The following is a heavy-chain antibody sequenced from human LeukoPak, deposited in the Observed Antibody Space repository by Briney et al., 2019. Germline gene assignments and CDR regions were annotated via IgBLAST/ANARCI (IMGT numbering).Heavy chain of an antibody. Sequence: SETLSLTCAVYGGSFSGYYWSWIRQPPGKGLEWIGEINHSGSTNYNPSLKSRVTISVDTSKNQFSLKLSSVTAADTAVYYCARNPGISDYWGQGTLVTVSS. V-gene: IGHV4-34*01. D-gene: IGHD6-13*01. CDR3: ARNPGISDY. CDR1: GGSFSGYY. CDR2: INHSGST. J-gene: IGHJ4*02.